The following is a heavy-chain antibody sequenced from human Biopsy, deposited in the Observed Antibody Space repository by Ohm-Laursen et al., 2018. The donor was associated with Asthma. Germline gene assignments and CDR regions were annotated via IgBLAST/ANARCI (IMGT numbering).Heavy chain of an antibody. J-gene: IGHJ6*02. D-gene: IGHD6-13*01. CDR2: ISPVFGST. V-gene: IGHV1-69*06. CDR3: ASPSSSREILYYYYNMDI. Sequence: SVKVSCKASGGTFGNYAISWVRQAPGLGLEWMGGISPVFGSTNIAQKFQGRVTISADIFTKTAYLEVSRLRSDDTAVYYCASPSSSREILYYYYNMDIWGQGTTVTV. CDR1: GGTFGNYA.